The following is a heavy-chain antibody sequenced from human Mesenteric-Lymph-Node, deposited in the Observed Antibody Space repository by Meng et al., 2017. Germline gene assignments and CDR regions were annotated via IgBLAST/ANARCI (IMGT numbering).Heavy chain of an antibody. Sequence: ESLKISCAVYGGSFSGYYWSWIRQPPGKGLEWIGEINHSGSTNYNPSLKSRVTISVDTSKNQFSLKLSSVTAADTAVYYCARDTLTTGPDYWGQGTLVTVSS. D-gene: IGHD4-17*01. V-gene: IGHV4-34*01. CDR3: ARDTLTTGPDY. J-gene: IGHJ4*02. CDR2: INHSGST. CDR1: GGSFSGYY.